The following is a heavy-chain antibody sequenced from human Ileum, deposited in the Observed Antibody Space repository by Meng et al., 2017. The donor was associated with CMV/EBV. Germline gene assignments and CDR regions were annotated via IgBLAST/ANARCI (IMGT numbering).Heavy chain of an antibody. D-gene: IGHD5-18*01. V-gene: IGHV1-2*02. CDR2: INPNSGGT. CDR3: ARDKSVDTAMVTLNY. CDR1: GYTFTGYY. J-gene: IGHJ4*02. Sequence: ASVKVSCKASGYTFTGYYMHWVRQAPGQGLEWMGWINPNSGGTNYAQKFQGRVTMTRDTSISTAYMELSRLRSDDTAVYYCARDKSVDTAMVTLNYWGRGTLVTVSS.